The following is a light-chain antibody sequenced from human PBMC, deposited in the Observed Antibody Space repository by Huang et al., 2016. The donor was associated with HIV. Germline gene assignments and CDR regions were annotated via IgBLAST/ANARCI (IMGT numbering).Light chain of an antibody. Sequence: DIQMTQSLSSLSASVGDRVTISGRARRGIRTSLAWYQQQPGNAPKLLLYAASRLKGGVPSRFSGSGSRTDYTLTISSLQPEDSAAYYCQQYYNTTLSFGGGTKVEIK. CDR3: QQYYNTTLS. J-gene: IGKJ4*01. V-gene: IGKV1-NL1*01. CDR1: RGIRTS. CDR2: AAS.